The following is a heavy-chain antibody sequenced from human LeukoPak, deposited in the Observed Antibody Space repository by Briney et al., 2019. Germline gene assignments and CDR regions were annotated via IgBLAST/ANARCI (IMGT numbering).Heavy chain of an antibody. CDR3: AKDFYGGSSWYWSTGGPFDY. J-gene: IGHJ4*02. V-gene: IGHV3-30*04. D-gene: IGHD6-13*01. CDR1: GFTFSSYA. Sequence: PGRSLRLSCAASGFTFSSYAMHWVRQAPGKGLEWVAVISYDGSNKYYADSVKGRFTISRDNSKNTLYLQMNSLRAEDTAVYYCAKDFYGGSSWYWSTGGPFDYWGQGTLVTVSS. CDR2: ISYDGSNK.